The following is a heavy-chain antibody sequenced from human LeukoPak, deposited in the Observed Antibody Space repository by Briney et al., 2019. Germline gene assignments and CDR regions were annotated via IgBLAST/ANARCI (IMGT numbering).Heavy chain of an antibody. CDR1: GFTFSSYW. D-gene: IGHD5-24*01. V-gene: IGHV3-7*01. CDR2: IKEDGSVK. Sequence: GGSLRLSCAASGFTFSSYWISWVRQAPGKGLEWVANIKEDGSVKYYLDSVKGRFTISRDDVKNSLYLQMNSLRAEDTAVYYCARDRGWLQFDYWGQGTLVTVS. J-gene: IGHJ4*02. CDR3: ARDRGWLQFDY.